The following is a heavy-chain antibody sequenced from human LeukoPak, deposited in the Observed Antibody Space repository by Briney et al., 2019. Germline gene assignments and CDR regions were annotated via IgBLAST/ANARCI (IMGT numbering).Heavy chain of an antibody. Sequence: GGSLRLSSAASGFTFSTYWMTWVRQTPGKGLEWVANIKEDGGEQNYVDSVEGRFTISRDNTKNSVFLQMNSLRAEDTAVYYCLGNWFDPWGQGTLVTVSS. J-gene: IGHJ5*02. CDR3: LGNWFDP. V-gene: IGHV3-7*01. CDR2: IKEDGGEQ. CDR1: GFTFSTYW.